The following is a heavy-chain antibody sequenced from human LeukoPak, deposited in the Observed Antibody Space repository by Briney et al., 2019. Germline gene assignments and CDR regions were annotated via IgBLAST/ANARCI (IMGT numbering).Heavy chain of an antibody. CDR1: GGSISSYY. CDR3: AREYYDSSGLYNWFDP. J-gene: IGHJ5*02. Sequence: PSETLSLTCTVSGGSISSYYWSWIRQPAGKGLEWIWCIYTSGSTNYNPSLKSRVTMSVDTSKNQFSLKLSSVTAADTAVYYCAREYYDSSGLYNWFDPWAQGTLVSVSS. D-gene: IGHD3-22*01. V-gene: IGHV4-4*07. CDR2: IYTSGST.